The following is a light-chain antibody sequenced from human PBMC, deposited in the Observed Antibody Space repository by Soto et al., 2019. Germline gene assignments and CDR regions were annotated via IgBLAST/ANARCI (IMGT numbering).Light chain of an antibody. CDR1: QSVSYY. J-gene: IGKJ4*01. V-gene: IGKV3-11*01. Sequence: EVVLTQSPASLSLSPGDRATLSCRADQSVSYYLAWYQQKPGQPPRLLFCDASSRATGVPHRFSAGGSGTDCTLIISSLQTEDFAVYYCQQRVNWPPTFGGGTKVEI. CDR3: QQRVNWPPT. CDR2: DAS.